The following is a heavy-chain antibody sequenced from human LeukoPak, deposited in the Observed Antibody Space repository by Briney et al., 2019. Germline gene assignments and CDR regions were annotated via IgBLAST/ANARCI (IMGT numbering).Heavy chain of an antibody. V-gene: IGHV3-74*01. CDR3: AKFTTRYYYGSGSYNFDY. D-gene: IGHD3-10*01. CDR2: ISSDGSRV. J-gene: IGHJ4*02. CDR1: GFTFSDYW. Sequence: PGGSLRLSCAASGFTFSDYWMHWVRQAPGKGLVWVSRISSDGSRVTYADSVKGRFTISRDNSKNTLYLQMNSLRAEDTAVYYCAKFTTRYYYGSGSYNFDYWGQGTLVTVSS.